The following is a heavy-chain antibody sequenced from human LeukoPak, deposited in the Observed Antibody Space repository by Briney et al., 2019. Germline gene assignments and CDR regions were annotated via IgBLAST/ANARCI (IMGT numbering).Heavy chain of an antibody. J-gene: IGHJ4*02. CDR3: ATHGIAAAGTIDY. V-gene: IGHV3-11*01. D-gene: IGHD6-13*01. CDR1: GGSFSGYY. CDR2: ISSSGSTI. Sequence: LSLTCAVYGGSFSGYYWSWIRQAPGKGLEWVSYISSSGSTIYYADSVKGRFTISRDNAKNSLYLQMNSLRAEDTAVYYCATHGIAAAGTIDYWGQGTLVTVSS.